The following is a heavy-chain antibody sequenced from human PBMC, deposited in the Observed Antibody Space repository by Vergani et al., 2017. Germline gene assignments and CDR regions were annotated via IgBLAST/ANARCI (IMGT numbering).Heavy chain of an antibody. V-gene: IGHV4-61*02. CDR2: IYVSGIT. CDR3: AXDNKQLRPRAFDL. D-gene: IGHD1-26*01. J-gene: IGHJ3*01. Sequence: QVQLQESGPGLVKPSQTLPLTCTVSGASINNDFYYWHWIRQPAGKGLEWIGRIYVSGITDYNSSLQSRVSMSVDTSKNQFSLTLTSVTAADTAVYYCAXDNKQLRPRAFDLGGQGTMVTVSS. CDR1: GASINNDFYY.